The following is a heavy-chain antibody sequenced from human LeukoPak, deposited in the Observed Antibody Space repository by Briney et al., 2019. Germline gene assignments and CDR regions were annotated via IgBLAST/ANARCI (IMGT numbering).Heavy chain of an antibody. V-gene: IGHV1-46*02. D-gene: IGHD3-22*01. Sequence: ASVKVSCKASGYTFNNHYMYWVRQAPGQGLEWMGVINPSGGSTSYAQKFQGRVTMTRDTSTRTVYMEVNSLRSEDTAVYYCARGPIRWLLSSWGQGTLVTVSS. CDR2: INPSGGST. CDR3: ARGPIRWLLSS. CDR1: GYTFNNHY. J-gene: IGHJ4*02.